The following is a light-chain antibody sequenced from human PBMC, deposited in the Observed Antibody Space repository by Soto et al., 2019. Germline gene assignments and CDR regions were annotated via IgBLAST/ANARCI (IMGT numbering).Light chain of an antibody. CDR2: WAS. CDR3: QQYYRMPYT. Sequence: DIVMTQSPDSLAVSLGETATINCKSSQSALSSSNNKNFLAWYQQKPGQSPKLLIYWASTRESGVPDRFSGSGSGTDFTLTISSLQAEDVAVYYCQQYYRMPYTFGQGTKLEIK. V-gene: IGKV4-1*01. J-gene: IGKJ2*01. CDR1: QSALSSSNNKNF.